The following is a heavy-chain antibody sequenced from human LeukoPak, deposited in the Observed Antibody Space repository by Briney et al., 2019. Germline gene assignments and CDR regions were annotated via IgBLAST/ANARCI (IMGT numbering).Heavy chain of an antibody. CDR2: IIPVLGIV. CDR1: GGTFSSYA. Sequence: GASVKVSCKASGGTFSSYAISWVRQAPGQGLEWMGRIIPVLGIVNYAQKFQGRVTITADKSTSTAYMELSSLRFEDTAVYYCARGRPSYYDSSGDYYYYYGMDVWGQGTTVTVSS. D-gene: IGHD3-22*01. CDR3: ARGRPSYYDSSGDYYYYYGMDV. V-gene: IGHV1-69*04. J-gene: IGHJ6*02.